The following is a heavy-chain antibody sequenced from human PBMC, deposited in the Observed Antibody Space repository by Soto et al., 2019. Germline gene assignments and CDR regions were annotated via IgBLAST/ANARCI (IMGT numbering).Heavy chain of an antibody. CDR1: GFTFSSYW. V-gene: IGHV3-74*01. D-gene: IGHD6-19*01. J-gene: IGHJ6*02. CDR2: INSDGSST. CDR3: ARDLRYSSGWFYYYYGMDV. Sequence: GGSLRLSCAASGFTFSSYWMHWVHQAPGKGLVWVSRINSDGSSTSYADSVKGRFTISRDNAKNTLYLQMNSLRAEDTAVYYCARDLRYSSGWFYYYYGMDVWGQGTTVTVSS.